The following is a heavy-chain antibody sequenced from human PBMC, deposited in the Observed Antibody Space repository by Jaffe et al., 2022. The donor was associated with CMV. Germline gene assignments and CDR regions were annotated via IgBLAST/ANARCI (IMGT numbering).Heavy chain of an antibody. CDR1: GASISSYH. V-gene: IGHV4-59*01. CDR3: ARVGATPFSSGWYDFDWFDP. CDR2: IFYTGSS. D-gene: IGHD6-13*01. Sequence: QVQLQESGPGVVKPSETLSLTCTVSGASISSYHWSWIRQPPGKGLEWIGCIFYTGSSNYNHSLESRVSISVDTSKNQLSLTLHSVTAADTAVYYCARVGATPFSSGWYDFDWFDPWGQGTLVTVSS. J-gene: IGHJ5*02.